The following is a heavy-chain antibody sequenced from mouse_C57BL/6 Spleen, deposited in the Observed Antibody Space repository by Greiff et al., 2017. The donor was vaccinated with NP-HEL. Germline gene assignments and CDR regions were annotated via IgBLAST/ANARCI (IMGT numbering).Heavy chain of an antibody. J-gene: IGHJ4*01. CDR3: GRGLGRGSYAMDY. CDR1: GYAFTNYL. D-gene: IGHD4-1*01. Sequence: VQLQQSGAELVRPGTSVKVSCKASGYAFTNYLIEWVKQRPGQGLEWIGVINPGSGGTNYNEKFKGMATLTADKSSSTAYMQLSSLTSEDSAVYYCGRGLGRGSYAMDYWGQGTSVTVSS. CDR2: INPGSGGT. V-gene: IGHV1-54*01.